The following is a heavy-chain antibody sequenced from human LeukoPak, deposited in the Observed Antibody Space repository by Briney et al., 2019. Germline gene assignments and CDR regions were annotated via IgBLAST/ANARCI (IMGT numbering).Heavy chain of an antibody. Sequence: ASVKVSCKASGYTFTSYGISGVRQAPGQGLEWMGWISAYNGNTNYAQKLQGRVTMTTDTSTSTAYMELRSLGSDDTAVYYCARVQQQLVLGFYLDYWGQGTLVTVSS. CDR2: ISAYNGNT. CDR3: ARVQQQLVLGFYLDY. D-gene: IGHD6-13*01. CDR1: GYTFTSYG. V-gene: IGHV1-18*01. J-gene: IGHJ4*02.